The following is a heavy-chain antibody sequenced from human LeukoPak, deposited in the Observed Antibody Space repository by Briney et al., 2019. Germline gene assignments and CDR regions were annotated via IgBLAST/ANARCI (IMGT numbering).Heavy chain of an antibody. CDR2: IKNKRGSYTA. D-gene: IGHD2-21*02. CDR1: GFTLNDHY. V-gene: IGHV3-72*01. Sequence: GGSLRLSCAASGFTLNDHYMDWVRQAPGKGLEWVGRIKNKRGSYTADYAASVKGRFTISRDDSQNSLYLQMNSLKTEDAAVYYCGRDTATALDYWGQGTLVTVSS. CDR3: GRDTATALDY. J-gene: IGHJ4*02.